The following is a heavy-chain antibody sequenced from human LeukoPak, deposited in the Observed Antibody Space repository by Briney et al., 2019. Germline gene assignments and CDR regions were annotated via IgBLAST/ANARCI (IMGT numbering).Heavy chain of an antibody. CDR3: ARLKRLSNFDY. V-gene: IGHV3-11*01. J-gene: IGHJ4*02. Sequence: GRSLRLSSAASGFTFSDYYMSWIRQAPGKGLEWVSYISSSGSTIYYADSVKGRFTISRDNAKNSLYLQMNSLRAEDTAVYYCARLKRLSNFDYWGQGTLVTVSS. CDR1: GFTFSDYY. D-gene: IGHD2-21*02. CDR2: ISSSGSTI.